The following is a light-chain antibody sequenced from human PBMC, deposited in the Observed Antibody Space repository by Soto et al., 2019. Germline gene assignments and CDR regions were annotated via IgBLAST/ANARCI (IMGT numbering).Light chain of an antibody. J-gene: IGKJ5*01. CDR1: QGISSC. Sequence: IWMTQSPSLLSAYTGDRVTISCRTSQGISSCLAWYQQKPGKAPKLLIYAASSLQSGVPSRFSGSGSGTDFTLTISSLQPEDFATYYCQQANSFPITFGQGTLLEI. V-gene: IGKV1D-12*01. CDR2: AAS. CDR3: QQANSFPIT.